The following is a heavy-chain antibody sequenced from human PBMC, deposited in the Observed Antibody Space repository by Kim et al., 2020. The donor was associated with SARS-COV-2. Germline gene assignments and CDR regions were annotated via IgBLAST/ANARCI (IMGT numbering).Heavy chain of an antibody. D-gene: IGHD6-25*01. J-gene: IGHJ4*02. CDR3: ARLPRGSGFDC. V-gene: IGHV4-39*01. CDR2: IYYSGST. CDR1: GGSISSSSYY. Sequence: SETLSLTCTVSGGSISSSSYYWGWIRQPPGKGLEWIGSIYYSGSTYYNPSLKSRVTISVDTSKNQFSLKLSSVTAADTAVYYCARLPRGSGFDCWGQGTLVTVSS.